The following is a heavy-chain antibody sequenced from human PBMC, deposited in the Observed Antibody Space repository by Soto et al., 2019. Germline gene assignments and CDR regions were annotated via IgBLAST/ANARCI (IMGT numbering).Heavy chain of an antibody. D-gene: IGHD5-12*01. Sequence: QVQFVQSGAEVKKPGASVKVSCKASGYTFTNYNVHWVRQAPGQGLEWMAIIYASGGSTDYAQNIQGRVNVTWDTSTTTVYLELNSLRSDDTAVYYCFRGGYDDYGKEGRYWGQGTLVTVSS. J-gene: IGHJ4*02. CDR3: FRGGYDDYGKEGRY. V-gene: IGHV1-46*01. CDR1: GYTFTNYN. CDR2: IYASGGST.